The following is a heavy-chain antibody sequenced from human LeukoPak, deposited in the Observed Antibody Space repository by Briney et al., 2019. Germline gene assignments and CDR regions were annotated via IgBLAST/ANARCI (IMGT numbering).Heavy chain of an antibody. V-gene: IGHV3-15*01. J-gene: IGHJ6*02. Sequence: GGSLRLSCAASGFTFSSYEMNWVRQAPGKGLEWVGHIKSKTHGGTTDYAAPVKGRFTISRDDSKATLYLQMHTLKDEDTAVYFCSTNLAAAAGMDVWGQGTTVTVSS. CDR2: IKSKTHGGTT. CDR3: STNLAAAAGMDV. D-gene: IGHD6-13*01. CDR1: GFTFSSYE.